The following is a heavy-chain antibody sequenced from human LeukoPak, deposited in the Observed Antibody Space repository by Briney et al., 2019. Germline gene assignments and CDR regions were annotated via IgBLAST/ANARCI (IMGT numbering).Heavy chain of an antibody. CDR2: IYSTGST. CDR1: GGSISGYY. J-gene: IGHJ4*02. D-gene: IGHD3-22*01. CDR3: ARFSQYSDSTSHDLDY. Sequence: SETLSLTCTVSGGSISGYYWSWVRQSPEKGLESIGFIYSTGSTSYNPSLRSRVTISIGTSQNQFYLRLTSVTAADTAVYYCARFSQYSDSTSHDLDYWGQGTLVSVSS. V-gene: IGHV4-59*01.